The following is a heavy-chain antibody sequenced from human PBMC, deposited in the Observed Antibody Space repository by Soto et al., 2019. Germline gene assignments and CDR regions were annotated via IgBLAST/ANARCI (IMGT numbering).Heavy chain of an antibody. J-gene: IGHJ4*02. CDR3: ARYDYNGYYFASGSYDY. V-gene: IGHV1-46*01. CDR1: GYTFSTYY. D-gene: IGHD3-10*01. Sequence: ASVKVSCKASGYTFSTYYMHWVRQAPGQGYEWMGIINPSGGSTTYAQKFQGRVTMTRDTSTTTVYMELSSLKSEDTAVYYCARYDYNGYYFASGSYDYWGQGTLVTVSS. CDR2: INPSGGST.